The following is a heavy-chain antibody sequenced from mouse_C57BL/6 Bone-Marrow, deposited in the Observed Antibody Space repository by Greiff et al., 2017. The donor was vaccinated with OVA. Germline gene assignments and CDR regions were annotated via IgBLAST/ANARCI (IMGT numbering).Heavy chain of an antibody. J-gene: IGHJ3*01. CDR2: INPNYGTT. CDR3: AGGGSPFAY. Sequence: EVKLQQSGPELVKPGASVKISCNASGYSFTDYNMNWVQQSNGKSLEWIGVINPNYGTTSYNQKFKGKATLTVDQSSSTAYMQLNSQTSEDSEGYYGAGGGSPFAYWGQGTLVTVSA. D-gene: IGHD3-1*01. CDR1: GYSFTDYN. V-gene: IGHV1-39*01.